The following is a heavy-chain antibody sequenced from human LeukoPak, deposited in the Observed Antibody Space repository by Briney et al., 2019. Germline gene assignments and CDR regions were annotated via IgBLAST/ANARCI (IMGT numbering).Heavy chain of an antibody. CDR3: ARTVVVTAEHAFDI. D-gene: IGHD2-21*02. V-gene: IGHV1-69*06. J-gene: IGHJ3*02. CDR1: GFTFTGYY. Sequence: ASVKVSCKASGFTFTGYYMHWVRQAPGQGLEWMGGIIPIFGAANYAQKFQDRVTITADKSTSTAYMELSSLRSEDTAVYYCARTVVVTAEHAFDIWGQGTMVTVSS. CDR2: IIPIFGAA.